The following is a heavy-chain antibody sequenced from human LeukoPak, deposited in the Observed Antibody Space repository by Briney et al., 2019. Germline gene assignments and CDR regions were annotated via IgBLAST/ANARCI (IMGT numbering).Heavy chain of an antibody. D-gene: IGHD3-10*01. CDR1: GGSFSGYY. J-gene: IGHJ4*02. CDR2: INHSGST. Sequence: PSETLSLTCAVYGGSFSGYYWSWIRQPPGKGLEWIGEINHSGSTNYNPSLKSRVTISVDTSKNQFSLKLSSVTAADTAVYYCARGVDYYGVWGQGTLFTVSS. CDR3: ARGVDYYGV. V-gene: IGHV4-34*01.